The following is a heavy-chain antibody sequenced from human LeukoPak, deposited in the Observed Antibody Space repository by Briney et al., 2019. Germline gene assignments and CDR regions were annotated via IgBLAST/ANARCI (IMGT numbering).Heavy chain of an antibody. Sequence: PGGSLRLSCAASGFTFSSCAMSWVRQAPGKGLEWVSGIVGSGDRTYYADSVKGRFTISRDNSKNTLYLQMNSLRAEDTAVYYCARRRGVGYFDYWGQGTLVTVSS. D-gene: IGHD3-10*01. CDR3: ARRRGVGYFDY. CDR2: IVGSGDRT. CDR1: GFTFSSCA. J-gene: IGHJ4*02. V-gene: IGHV3-23*01.